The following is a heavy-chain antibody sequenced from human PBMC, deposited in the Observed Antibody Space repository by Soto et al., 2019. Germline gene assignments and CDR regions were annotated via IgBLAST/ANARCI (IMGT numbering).Heavy chain of an antibody. CDR3: ARASIVVVPAAEPFMDV. Sequence: QVQLQESGPGLVKPSQTLSLTCTVSGGSISSGGYYWSWIRQHPGKGLEWIGYIYYSGSTYYNPSLKSRVTISVDTSKNQFSLKLSSVTAAHTAVYYCARASIVVVPAAEPFMDVWGKGTTVTVSS. CDR1: GGSISSGGYY. J-gene: IGHJ6*03. CDR2: IYYSGST. D-gene: IGHD2-2*01. V-gene: IGHV4-31*03.